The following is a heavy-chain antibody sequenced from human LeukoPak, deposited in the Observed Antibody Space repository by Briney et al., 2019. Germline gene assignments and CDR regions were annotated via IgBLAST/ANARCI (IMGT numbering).Heavy chain of an antibody. D-gene: IGHD3-22*01. V-gene: IGHV3-23*01. J-gene: IGHJ4*02. Sequence: GGSLRFSCAASGFTFSSYAMSWVRQAPGKGLEWVSAISGNGGSTYYADSMKVRFTISRDNSKNTLYLQMNSLRAEDTAVYYCAKDWDYYYDSSGYLDYWGQGTLVTVSS. CDR1: GFTFSSYA. CDR3: AKDWDYYYDSSGYLDY. CDR2: ISGNGGST.